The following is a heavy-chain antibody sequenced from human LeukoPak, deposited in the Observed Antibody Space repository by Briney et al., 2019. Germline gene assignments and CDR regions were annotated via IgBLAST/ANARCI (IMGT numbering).Heavy chain of an antibody. D-gene: IGHD3-10*01. Sequence: AGGSLRLSCAASGLSFTDSGFHWVRHASGKGLEWVARIANEATNYATAYAASVKGRFTIYRDNSKKTAYLQMNRLKTEDTAVYYCVRRRTAGIGENWFDPWGQGTLVTVSS. J-gene: IGHJ5*02. CDR1: GLSFTDSG. CDR3: VRRRTAGIGENWFDP. CDR2: IANEATNYAT. V-gene: IGHV3-73*01.